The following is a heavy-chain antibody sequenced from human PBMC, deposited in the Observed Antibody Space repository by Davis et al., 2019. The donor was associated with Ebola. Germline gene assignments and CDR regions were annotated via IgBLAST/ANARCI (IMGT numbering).Heavy chain of an antibody. CDR2: INRKE. D-gene: IGHD6-19*01. CDR1: GFTVTTYG. Sequence: GESLKISCAATGFTVTTYGMSWVRQAPGKGLEWVSAINRKEYYADSVKGRFTISRDSSKNTLSLQMDGLRVDDTAIYYCAKEIGGSGWYSIDYWGQGALVTVSS. J-gene: IGHJ4*02. V-gene: IGHV3-23*01. CDR3: AKEIGGSGWYSIDY.